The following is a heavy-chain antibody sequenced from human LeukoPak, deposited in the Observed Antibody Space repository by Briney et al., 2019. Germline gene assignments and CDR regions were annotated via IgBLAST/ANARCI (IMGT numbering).Heavy chain of an antibody. V-gene: IGHV4-31*11. CDR2: IYYSGST. D-gene: IGHD3-22*01. CDR1: GGSFSGYY. J-gene: IGHJ4*02. CDR3: VLGGYYDSSGYPIFDY. Sequence: PSETLSLTCAVYGGSFSGYYWSWIRQHPGKGLEWIGYIYYSGSTYYNPSLKSRVTISVDTSKNQFSLKLSSVTAADTAVYYCVLGGYYDSSGYPIFDYWGQGTLVTVSS.